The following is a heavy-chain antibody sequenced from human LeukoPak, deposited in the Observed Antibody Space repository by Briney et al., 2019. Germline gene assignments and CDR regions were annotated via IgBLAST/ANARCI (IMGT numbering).Heavy chain of an antibody. J-gene: IGHJ3*02. CDR2: INSDGSST. D-gene: IGHD6-19*01. CDR3: AREQWLVPGAFDI. CDR1: RFTFSSYW. Sequence: QPGGSLRLSCAASRFTFSSYWMHWVRQAPGKGLVWVSRINSDGSSTSYADSVKGRFTISRDNAKNTLYLQMNSLRAEDTAVYYCAREQWLVPGAFDIWGQGTMVTVSS. V-gene: IGHV3-74*01.